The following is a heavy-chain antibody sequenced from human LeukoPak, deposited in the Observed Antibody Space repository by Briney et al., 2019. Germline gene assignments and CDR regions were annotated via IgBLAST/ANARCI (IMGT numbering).Heavy chain of an antibody. D-gene: IGHD2-2*03. Sequence: RTSETLSLTCAVYGGSFSGYYWSWIRQPPGKGLEWIGEINHSGSTNDNPSLKSRVTISVDTSKNQFSLKLSSVTAADTAVYYCARGLDIVVVPAANWFDPWGQGTLVTVSS. V-gene: IGHV4-34*01. CDR1: GGSFSGYY. CDR3: ARGLDIVVVPAANWFDP. CDR2: INHSGST. J-gene: IGHJ5*02.